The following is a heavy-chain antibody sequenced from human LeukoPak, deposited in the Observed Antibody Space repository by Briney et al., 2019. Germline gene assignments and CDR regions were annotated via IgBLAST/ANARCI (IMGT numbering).Heavy chain of an antibody. Sequence: AGSLRLSCAGSGFTFSSYAMSWFRQAPAKGLEWVSAISDTGATTYYADSVKGRFTISRDNSRSTLYLQMNSLRAADTALYYCAKDTSIGRYCTNGVCSPFDYWGQGSMVTVCS. CDR2: ISDTGATT. D-gene: IGHD2-8*01. CDR3: AKDTSIGRYCTNGVCSPFDY. V-gene: IGHV3-23*01. J-gene: IGHJ4*02. CDR1: GFTFSSYA.